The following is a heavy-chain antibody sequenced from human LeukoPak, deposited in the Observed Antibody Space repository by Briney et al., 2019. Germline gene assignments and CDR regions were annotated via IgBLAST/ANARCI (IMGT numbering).Heavy chain of an antibody. Sequence: GGSLRLSCAASGFTFSNFGMNWVRQAPGKGLEWVSSISSSSTYIYYADSVRGRFTISRDDAKSSLSLQMNSLRAEDSAVYYCARQGETMIVVTYFDYWGQGTPVTVSS. CDR2: ISSSSTYI. CDR1: GFTFSNFG. J-gene: IGHJ4*02. CDR3: ARQGETMIVVTYFDY. V-gene: IGHV3-21*01. D-gene: IGHD3-22*01.